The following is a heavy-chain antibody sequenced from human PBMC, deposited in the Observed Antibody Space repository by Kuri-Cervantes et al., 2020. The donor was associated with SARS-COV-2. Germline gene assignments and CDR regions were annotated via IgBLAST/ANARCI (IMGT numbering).Heavy chain of an antibody. CDR2: IKQDGSEK. J-gene: IGHJ3*02. CDR3: ARGLLYYDFWSGYYTPHDAFDI. V-gene: IGHV3-7*01. D-gene: IGHD3-3*01. Sequence: ETLSLTCAASGFTFSSYWMSWVRQAPGKGLEWVANIKQDGSEKYYVDSVKGRFTISRDNAKNSLYLQMNSLRAEDTAVYYCARGLLYYDFWSGYYTPHDAFDIWGQGTMVTVSS. CDR1: GFTFSSYW.